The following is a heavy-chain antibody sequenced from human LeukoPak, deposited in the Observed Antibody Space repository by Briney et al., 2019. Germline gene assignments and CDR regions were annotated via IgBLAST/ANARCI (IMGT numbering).Heavy chain of an antibody. CDR3: AELGITMIGGV. CDR2: ISSSGSTI. CDR1: GFTFSSYE. V-gene: IGHV3-48*03. Sequence: GGSLRLSCAASGFTFSSYEMNWVRQAPGKGLEWVSYISSSGSTIYYADSVKGRFTISRDNAKNSLYLQMNSLRAEDTAVYYCAELGITMIGGVWGRGTTVSISS. J-gene: IGHJ6*04. D-gene: IGHD3-10*02.